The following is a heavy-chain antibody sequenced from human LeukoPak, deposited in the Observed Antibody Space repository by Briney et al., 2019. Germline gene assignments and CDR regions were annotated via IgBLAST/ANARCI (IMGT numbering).Heavy chain of an antibody. CDR2: INPSGGST. Sequence: ASAKVSCKASGYTFTSYYMHWVRQAPGQGLEWMGIINPSGGSTSYAQKFQGRVTMTRDMSTSTVYMELSSLRSEDTAVYYCARARGLAWFDPWGQGTLVTVSS. CDR3: ARARGLAWFDP. J-gene: IGHJ5*02. CDR1: GYTFTSYY. V-gene: IGHV1-46*01. D-gene: IGHD3/OR15-3a*01.